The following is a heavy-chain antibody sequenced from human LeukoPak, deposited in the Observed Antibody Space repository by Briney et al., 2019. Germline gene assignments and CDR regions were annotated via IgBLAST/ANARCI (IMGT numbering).Heavy chain of an antibody. CDR2: ISNTGSPI. CDR3: TRDGGRREDY. V-gene: IGHV3-48*02. Sequence: GRALRLSCAASGFTFSSYAMNWVRQAPAKELEWLSYISNTGSPIYYADSVKGRFTVSRDNAKNSLYLEMSSLRDEDTAVYYCTRDGGRREDYWGQGTLVTVSS. J-gene: IGHJ4*02. D-gene: IGHD1-26*01. CDR1: GFTFSSYA.